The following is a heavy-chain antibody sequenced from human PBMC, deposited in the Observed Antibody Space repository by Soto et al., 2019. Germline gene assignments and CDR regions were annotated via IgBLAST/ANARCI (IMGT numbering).Heavy chain of an antibody. CDR1: GYTFTSYD. V-gene: IGHV1-8*01. D-gene: IGHD1-7*01. Sequence: GASVKVSCKASGYTFTSYDINWVRQATGQGLEWMGWMNPNSGNTGYAQKFQGRVTMTRNTSISTAYMELSSLRSEDTAVYYCASVTTGTSYYYGMDVWGQGTTVTVSS. CDR2: MNPNSGNT. J-gene: IGHJ6*02. CDR3: ASVTTGTSYYYGMDV.